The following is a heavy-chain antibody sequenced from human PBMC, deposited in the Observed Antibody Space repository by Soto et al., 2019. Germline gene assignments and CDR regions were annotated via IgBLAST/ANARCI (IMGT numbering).Heavy chain of an antibody. D-gene: IGHD1-26*01. Sequence: QVQLVQSGSEVKKPGASVRVTCKASGYTFRNYGISWVREAPGQGLEWMGWVSAYNRNSNYAQKFEDRVIMTADTATSTAYLELRGLRSDDTAIYYCARDRQWEPLLYWGLGTLVTVSS. J-gene: IGHJ4*02. CDR2: VSAYNRNS. V-gene: IGHV1-18*01. CDR3: ARDRQWEPLLY. CDR1: GYTFRNYG.